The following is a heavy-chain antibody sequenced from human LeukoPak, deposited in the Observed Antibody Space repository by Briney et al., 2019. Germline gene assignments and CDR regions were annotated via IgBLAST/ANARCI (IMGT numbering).Heavy chain of an antibody. CDR2: IKQDGSEK. CDR1: GFTFSSYW. Sequence: GGSLRLSCAASGFTFSSYWMNWVRQAPGKGLEWVANIKQDGSEKYYVDSVKGRFTISRDNAKNSLYLQMNSLRAEDTAVYYCARDSRMSAFDIWGQGTMVTVSS. D-gene: IGHD2-8*01. CDR3: ARDSRMSAFDI. V-gene: IGHV3-7*01. J-gene: IGHJ3*02.